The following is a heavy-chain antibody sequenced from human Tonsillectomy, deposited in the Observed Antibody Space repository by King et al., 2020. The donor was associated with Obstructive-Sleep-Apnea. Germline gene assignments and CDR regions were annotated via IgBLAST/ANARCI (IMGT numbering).Heavy chain of an antibody. Sequence: VQLQESGPGLVKPSETLSLTCTVSVGSISSYYWSWIRQPPGKGLEWIGYIYYSGSTNYTPSLKSRVTISLDTSKNQFSLKLSSVTAADTAVYYCARVMGDSSGYYYVDAFDIWGQGTMVTVSS. CDR1: VGSISSYY. J-gene: IGHJ3*02. D-gene: IGHD3-22*01. CDR3: ARVMGDSSGYYYVDAFDI. V-gene: IGHV4-59*01. CDR2: IYYSGST.